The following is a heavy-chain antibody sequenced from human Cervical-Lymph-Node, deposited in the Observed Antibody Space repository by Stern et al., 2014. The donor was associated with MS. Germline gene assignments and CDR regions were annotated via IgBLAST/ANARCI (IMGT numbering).Heavy chain of an antibody. J-gene: IGHJ4*02. Sequence: MQLVQSGGVVVQPGGSLRLSCAASGFTFDDYTMHWVRQAPGKGLEWVSLISWDGGSTYYADSVKGRFTISRDNSKNSLYLQMNSLRTEDTALYYCAKPITMIVVAESSYFDYWGQGTLVTVSS. CDR2: ISWDGGST. V-gene: IGHV3-43*01. D-gene: IGHD3-22*01. CDR3: AKPITMIVVAESSYFDY. CDR1: GFTFDDYT.